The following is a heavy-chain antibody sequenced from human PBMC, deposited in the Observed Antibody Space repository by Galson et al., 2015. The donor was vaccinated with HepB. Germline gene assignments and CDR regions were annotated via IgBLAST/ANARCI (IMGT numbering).Heavy chain of an antibody. Sequence: SLRLSCAVSGFTFSTYAMYWVRQPPGKGLEYVSAISSNGGRTHHADSVRGRFTISRDNSKNTLYLQMSSLRTEDAAMYYCVSYYGSGSYYTSHFDYWGQGTLVTVSS. D-gene: IGHD3-10*01. J-gene: IGHJ4*02. CDR1: GFTFSTYA. V-gene: IGHV3-64D*06. CDR3: VSYYGSGSYYTSHFDY. CDR2: ISSNGGRT.